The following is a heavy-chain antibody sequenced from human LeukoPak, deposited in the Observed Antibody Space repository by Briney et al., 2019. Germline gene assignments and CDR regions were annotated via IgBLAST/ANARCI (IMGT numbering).Heavy chain of an antibody. CDR3: ARDAETSLAN. J-gene: IGHJ4*02. V-gene: IGHV3-66*01. D-gene: IGHD5-24*01. CDR2: IYLDGRA. CDR1: GFAVSSKY. Sequence: GGSLGLSCAASGFAVSSKYMNWVRQAPGKGLEWVTVIYLDGRADYADSAKGRFTISSDNSKNTVYLQMNSLKDEDTAVYYCARDAETSLANWGQGTLVTVSP.